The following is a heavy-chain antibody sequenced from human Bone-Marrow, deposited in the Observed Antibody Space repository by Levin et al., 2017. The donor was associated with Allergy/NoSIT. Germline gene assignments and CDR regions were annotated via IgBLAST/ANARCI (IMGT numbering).Heavy chain of an antibody. D-gene: IGHD3-16*01. V-gene: IGHV4-34*01. CDR2: INHSGST. J-gene: IGHJ3*02. CDR3: AREAPVGGYDAFDI. CDR1: GGSFSGYY. Sequence: SQTLSLTCAVYGGSFSGYYWSWIRQPPGKGLEWIGEINHSGSTNYNPSLKSRVTISVDTSKNQFSLKLSSVTAADTAVYYCAREAPVGGYDAFDIWGQGTMVTVSS.